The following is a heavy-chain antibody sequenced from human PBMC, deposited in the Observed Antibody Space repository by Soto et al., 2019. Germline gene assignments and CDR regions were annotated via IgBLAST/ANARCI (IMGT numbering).Heavy chain of an antibody. D-gene: IGHD3-10*01. CDR1: GGSISSGGYY. CDR2: IYYSGST. CDR3: ARGTNYYGSGSYMAPYYYGMDV. J-gene: IGHJ6*02. Sequence: PSETLSLTCTVSGGSISSGGYYWSWIRQHPGKGLEWIGYIYYSGSTYYNPSLKSRVTISVDTSKNQFSLKLSSVTAADTAVYYCARGTNYYGSGSYMAPYYYGMDVWGQGTTVTVSS. V-gene: IGHV4-31*03.